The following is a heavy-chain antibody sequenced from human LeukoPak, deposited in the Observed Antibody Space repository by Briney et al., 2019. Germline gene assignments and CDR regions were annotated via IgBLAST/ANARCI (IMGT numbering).Heavy chain of an antibody. D-gene: IGHD1-1*01. Sequence: GGSLRLSCAASGFTFSDYYMSWVRQAPGKGLEWVSYISGSSGYTKYADSVKGRFTISRDNAKNSLYLQVNSLRAEDTAVYYCARGTGTTAYFDYWGQGTPVTVSS. CDR2: ISGSSGYT. CDR1: GFTFSDYY. V-gene: IGHV3-11*06. CDR3: ARGTGTTAYFDY. J-gene: IGHJ4*02.